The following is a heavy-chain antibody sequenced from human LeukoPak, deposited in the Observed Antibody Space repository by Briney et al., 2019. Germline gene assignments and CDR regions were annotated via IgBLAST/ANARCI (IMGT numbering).Heavy chain of an antibody. V-gene: IGHV1-69*13. CDR2: IIPIFGTA. CDR3: ARDQLSAIEYSSSHYFDH. CDR1: GGTFSSYA. D-gene: IGHD6-6*01. J-gene: IGHJ4*02. Sequence: SVKVSCKASGGTFSSYAISWVRQAPGQGLEWMGGIIPIFGTANYAQKFQGRVTITADESTSTAYMELSSLRSEDTAVYYCARDQLSAIEYSSSHYFDHWGQGTLVTVSS.